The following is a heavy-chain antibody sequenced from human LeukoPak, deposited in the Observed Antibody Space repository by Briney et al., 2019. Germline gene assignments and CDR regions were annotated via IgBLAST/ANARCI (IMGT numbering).Heavy chain of an antibody. V-gene: IGHV4-30-2*01. J-gene: IGHJ4*02. D-gene: IGHD2-2*01. CDR3: ARAVGCSSTSCYFDY. CDR2: IYHSGST. Sequence: TSQTLSLTCTVSGGSISSGGYYWSWIRQPPGKGLEWIGYIYHSGSTYYNPSLKSRVTISVDRSKNQFSLKLSSVTAADTAVYYCARAVGCSSTSCYFDYWGQGTLVTVSS. CDR1: GGSISSGGYY.